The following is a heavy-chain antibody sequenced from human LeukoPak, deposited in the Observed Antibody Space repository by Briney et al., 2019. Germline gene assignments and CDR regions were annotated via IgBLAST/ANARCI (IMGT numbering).Heavy chain of an antibody. J-gene: IGHJ5*02. Sequence: ASVKVSCKAPGYTFTGYYMHWVRQAPGQGLEWMGWINPNSGGTNYAQKFQGRVTMTRDTSISTAYMELSRLRSDDTAVYYCARARRVDYNWFDPWGQGTLVTVSS. V-gene: IGHV1-2*02. CDR3: ARARRVDYNWFDP. CDR2: INPNSGGT. CDR1: GYTFTGYY.